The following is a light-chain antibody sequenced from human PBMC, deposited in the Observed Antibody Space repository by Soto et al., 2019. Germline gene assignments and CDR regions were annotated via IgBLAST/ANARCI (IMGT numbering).Light chain of an antibody. Sequence: DIQMTQSPSSLSASVGDRVTIICQASQDITNYLNWYQQKPGKAPNLLIYDSSNLETGVPSRFSGSGTGTYFSLSISSLQPEDIATYFCQQYDTLPLTFGQGTRLEIK. V-gene: IGKV1-33*01. CDR1: QDITNY. CDR2: DSS. CDR3: QQYDTLPLT. J-gene: IGKJ5*01.